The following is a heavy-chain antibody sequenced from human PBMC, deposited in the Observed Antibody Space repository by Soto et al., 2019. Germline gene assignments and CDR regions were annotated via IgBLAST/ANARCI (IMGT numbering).Heavy chain of an antibody. CDR1: GFXFSSYG. CDR3: ARDSFGYFDWLLSGMDV. Sequence: PGGSLRLSCAASGFXFSSYGMHWVRQAPGKGLEWVAVISYDGSNKYYADSVKGRFTISRDNAKNSLYLQMNSLRAEDTAVYYCARDSFGYFDWLLSGMDVWGQGTTVTVSS. J-gene: IGHJ6*02. D-gene: IGHD3-9*01. CDR2: ISYDGSNK. V-gene: IGHV3-30*03.